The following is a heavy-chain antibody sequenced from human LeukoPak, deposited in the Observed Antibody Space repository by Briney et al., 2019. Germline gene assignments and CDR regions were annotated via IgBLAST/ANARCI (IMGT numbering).Heavy chain of an antibody. CDR2: IYTSGNT. J-gene: IGHJ4*02. CDR1: GGSISSGSYY. CDR3: ARQTGSGLFILP. Sequence: SETLSLTCTVSGGSISSGSYYWSWIRQPAGKGLEWIGHIYTSGNTYYNASLKSQVSISIDTSKNQFSLRLTSVTAADTAVYYCARQTGSGLFILPGGQGTLVTVSS. D-gene: IGHD3/OR15-3a*01. V-gene: IGHV4-61*09.